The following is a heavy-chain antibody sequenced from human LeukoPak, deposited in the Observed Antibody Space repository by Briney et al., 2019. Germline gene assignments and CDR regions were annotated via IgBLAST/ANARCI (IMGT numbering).Heavy chain of an antibody. V-gene: IGHV3-23*01. D-gene: IGHD2/OR15-2a*01. CDR1: GFSFSNYA. Sequence: PGGSLRLSCAASGFSFSNYAMSWVRQAPGKGLEWVSGITDSGSSTYHADSVKGRFTISRDNSKNTLYLQMNSLRAEDTAVNYCSTGGGEYPRGIFDSGGQGPLVSVS. J-gene: IGHJ4*02. CDR2: ITDSGSST. CDR3: STGGGEYPRGIFDS.